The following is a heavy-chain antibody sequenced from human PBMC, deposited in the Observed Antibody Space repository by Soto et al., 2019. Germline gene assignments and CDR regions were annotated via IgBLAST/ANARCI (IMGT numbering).Heavy chain of an antibody. Sequence: GASVKVSCKASGYTFTNYGFTWVRQAPGQGLEWLGWISTYNGNTKYAQKVQGRLTMTTDTSTSTANMELTSLRFDDTALYYCARTTVTASYYYMDVWGKGSTVTVSS. CDR2: ISTYNGNT. CDR1: GYTFTNYG. J-gene: IGHJ6*03. V-gene: IGHV1-18*01. CDR3: ARTTVTASYYYMDV. D-gene: IGHD4-17*01.